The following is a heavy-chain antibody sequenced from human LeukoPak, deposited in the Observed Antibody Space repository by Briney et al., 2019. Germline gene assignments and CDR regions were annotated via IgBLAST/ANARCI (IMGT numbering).Heavy chain of an antibody. J-gene: IGHJ4*02. CDR3: ARQGGYYYDSSGYYPFDY. CDR1: GGYISSYY. CDR2: IYYSGST. D-gene: IGHD3-22*01. V-gene: IGHV4-59*08. Sequence: SETLSLTCTVSGGYISSYYWSWIRQPPGKGLEWIGYIYYSGSTNYNPSLKSRVTISVDTSKNQFSLKLSSVTAADTAVYYCARQGGYYYDSSGYYPFDYWGQGTLVTVSS.